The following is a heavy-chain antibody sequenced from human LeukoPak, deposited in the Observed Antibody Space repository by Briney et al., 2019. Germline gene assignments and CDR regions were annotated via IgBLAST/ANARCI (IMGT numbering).Heavy chain of an antibody. D-gene: IGHD6-13*01. CDR2: INPNSGDR. J-gene: IGHJ4*02. V-gene: IGHV1-2*06. CDR3: ARGAAVGQTRDY. Sequence: ASVKVSCKASGYTFTDYYIHWVRQAPGQGLEWMGRINPNSGDRNYAQKFQGRVTMARDTSISAAYMELSSLRSDDTAVYYCARGAAVGQTRDYWGQGTLVTVSS. CDR1: GYTFTDYY.